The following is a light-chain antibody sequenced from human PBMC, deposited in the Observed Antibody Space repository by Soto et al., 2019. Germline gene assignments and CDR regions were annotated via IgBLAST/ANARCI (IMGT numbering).Light chain of an antibody. CDR2: AAS. J-gene: IGKJ4*01. Sequence: DIQLTQSPSFLSASVGDRVTITCRASQGISSYLACYQQKPGKAPKLLIYAASTLQSGVPLRFSGSGSGTEFTLTISSLQPEDFATYYCQQLNSYPFLTFGGGTKVEIK. CDR3: QQLNSYPFLT. CDR1: QGISSY. V-gene: IGKV1-9*01.